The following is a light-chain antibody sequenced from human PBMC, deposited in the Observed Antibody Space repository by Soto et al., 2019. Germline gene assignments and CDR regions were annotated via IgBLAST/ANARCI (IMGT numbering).Light chain of an antibody. CDR2: GAS. CDR1: QSVSNN. CDR3: QQYNDWWT. Sequence: EIVMTQSPATLSVSPGESATLSCRASQSVSNNLTWYQQKPGQPPRLLIYGASTRATGVPGRFSGSGSGTEFTLTISSLQSEDFAVYYCQQYNDWWTFGQGPRWIS. J-gene: IGKJ1*01. V-gene: IGKV3-15*01.